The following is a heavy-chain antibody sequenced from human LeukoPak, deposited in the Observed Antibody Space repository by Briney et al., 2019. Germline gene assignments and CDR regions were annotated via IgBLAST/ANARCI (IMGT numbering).Heavy chain of an antibody. J-gene: IGHJ5*02. CDR1: GGSISSGGFY. CDR3: ARSLAAAGFDP. D-gene: IGHD6-13*01. Sequence: SQTLSLTCTVSGGSISSGGFYWTWIRQPAGKGLEWIGRISTSGNTNYNPSLNSRVTISLDTSKNQFSLKLSSVIAADTAVYYCARSLAAAGFDPWGQGTLVTVSS. CDR2: ISTSGNT. V-gene: IGHV4-61*02.